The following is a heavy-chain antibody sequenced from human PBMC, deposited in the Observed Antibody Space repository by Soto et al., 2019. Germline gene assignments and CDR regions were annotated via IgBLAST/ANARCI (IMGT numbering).Heavy chain of an antibody. CDR1: GFTFSSYW. CDR3: ARDFVAYYYYYYYMDV. D-gene: IGHD2-21*01. V-gene: IGHV3-74*01. CDR2: INSDGSST. Sequence: PGGSLRLSCAASGFTFSSYWMHWVRQAPGKGLVWVSRINSDGSSTSYADSVKGRFTISRDNAKNTLYLQMNSLRAEDTAVYYCARDFVAYYYYYYYMDVWGKGTTVTVSS. J-gene: IGHJ6*03.